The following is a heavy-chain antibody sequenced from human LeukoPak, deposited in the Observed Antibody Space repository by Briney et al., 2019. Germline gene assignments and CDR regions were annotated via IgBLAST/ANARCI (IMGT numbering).Heavy chain of an antibody. CDR2: ISSSSATI. V-gene: IGHV3-48*01. CDR1: GFTFSTYS. J-gene: IGHJ5*02. Sequence: PGGSLRLSCAASGFTFSTYSMNWVRQAPGKGLEWVSYISSSSATIYYADSVKGRFTISRDNVKNSLYLQMNSLRAEDTAVYYCARDLCSGGSCYYEWNWFDPWGQGTLVTVSS. CDR3: ARDLCSGGSCYYEWNWFDP. D-gene: IGHD2-15*01.